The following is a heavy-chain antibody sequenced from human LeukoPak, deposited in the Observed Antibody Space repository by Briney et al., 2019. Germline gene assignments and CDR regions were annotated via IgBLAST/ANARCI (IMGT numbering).Heavy chain of an antibody. V-gene: IGHV1-18*01. CDR2: ISAYNGNT. J-gene: IGHJ4*02. CDR3: ARDGGSSGYPD. Sequence: ASVRVSCKASGYTFTSYAMNWVRQAPGQGLEWMGWISAYNGNTNYAQKLQGRVTMTTDTYTSTAYMELRSLRSDDTAVYYCARDGGSSGYPDWGQGTLVTVSS. CDR1: GYTFTSYA. D-gene: IGHD3-22*01.